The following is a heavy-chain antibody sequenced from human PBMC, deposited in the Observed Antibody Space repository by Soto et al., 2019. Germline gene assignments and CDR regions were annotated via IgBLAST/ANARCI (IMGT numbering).Heavy chain of an antibody. D-gene: IGHD3-16*01. J-gene: IGHJ5*02. CDR3: ARLPLPWGWFDP. V-gene: IGHV3-11*01. Sequence: QVQLVESGGGLVKPGGSLRLSCAASGIVFSDYMSWVRQAPGKGLEWLSYISGSGRTIYSADSVKGRFTISRDNATNSLYLQMNYARTEDTAVYYCARLPLPWGWFDPWGQGTLVTVSS. CDR1: GIVFSDY. CDR2: ISGSGRTI.